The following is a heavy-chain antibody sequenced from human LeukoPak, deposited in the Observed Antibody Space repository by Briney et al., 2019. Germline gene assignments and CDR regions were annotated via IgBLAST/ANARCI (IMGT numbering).Heavy chain of an antibody. D-gene: IGHD2-2*01. Sequence: GGSLRLSCAASGFTFSDYAMNWVRQAAGKGLEWVSSISRGGSYISYADSVKGRFTVSRDNAKDSLFLQMRSLRDEDTAVYYCARGPALYCTSSSCLDGVDWGQGTLVSVCS. CDR1: GFTFSDYA. J-gene: IGHJ4*02. CDR3: ARGPALYCTSSSCLDGVD. V-gene: IGHV3-21*01. CDR2: ISRGGSYI.